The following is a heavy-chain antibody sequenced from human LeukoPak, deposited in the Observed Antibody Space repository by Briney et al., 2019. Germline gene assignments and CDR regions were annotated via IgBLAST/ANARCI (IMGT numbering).Heavy chain of an antibody. J-gene: IGHJ4*02. CDR1: GYTFTSYG. Sequence: ASVKVSCKASGYTFTSYGITWVRQAPGQGLEWMGIINPSGGSTSYAQKFQGRVTMTRDTSTSTVYMELSSLRSEDTAVYYCARESSPVYDSSGYYYDYWGQGTLVTVSS. D-gene: IGHD3-22*01. CDR2: INPSGGST. CDR3: ARESSPVYDSSGYYYDY. V-gene: IGHV1-46*01.